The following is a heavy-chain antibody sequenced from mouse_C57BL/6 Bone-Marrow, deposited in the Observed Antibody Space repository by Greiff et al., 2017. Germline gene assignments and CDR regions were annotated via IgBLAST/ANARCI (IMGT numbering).Heavy chain of an antibody. J-gene: IGHJ1*03. CDR2: INPNYGTT. V-gene: IGHV1-39*01. CDR3: ARREITTVPETSWYCDV. Sequence: EVQLQQSGPELVKPGASVKISCKASGYSFTDYNMNWVKQSNGKSLEWIGVINPNYGTTSYNQKFKGKATLTVDQSSSTAYMQLNSLTSEDSAVYYYARREITTVPETSWYCDVWGTGTTVTVSS. D-gene: IGHD1-1*01. CDR1: GYSFTDYN.